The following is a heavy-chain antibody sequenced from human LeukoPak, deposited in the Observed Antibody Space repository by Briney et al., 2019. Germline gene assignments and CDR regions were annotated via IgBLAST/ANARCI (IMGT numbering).Heavy chain of an antibody. CDR3: AILTGYFHFPSPGDAFDI. V-gene: IGHV1-69*04. Sequence: GASVKVSCKASGGTFSSYAISWVRQAPGQGLEWMGRIIPILGIANYAQKFQGRVTITADKSTSTAYMELSSLRSEDMAVYYCAILTGYFHFPSPGDAFDIWGQGTMVTVSS. J-gene: IGHJ3*02. CDR1: GGTFSSYA. CDR2: IIPILGIA. D-gene: IGHD3-9*01.